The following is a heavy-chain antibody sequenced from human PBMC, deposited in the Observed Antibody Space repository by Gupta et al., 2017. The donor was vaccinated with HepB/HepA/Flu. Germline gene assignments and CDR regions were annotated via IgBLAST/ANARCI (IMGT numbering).Heavy chain of an antibody. Sequence: QVQLVESGGGVVQPGRSLRLSCAAPGLTFSSYAMHWVRQAPGKELEWVAVISYDGSNKYYADAVKGRFTISRDNSKNTLYLQMNSLRAEDTAVYYCARAGAGGVVGAPFDYWCQGTLVTVSS. J-gene: IGHJ4*02. CDR1: GLTFSSYA. CDR2: ISYDGSNK. D-gene: IGHD1-26*01. V-gene: IGHV3-30-3*01. CDR3: ARAGAGGVVGAPFDY.